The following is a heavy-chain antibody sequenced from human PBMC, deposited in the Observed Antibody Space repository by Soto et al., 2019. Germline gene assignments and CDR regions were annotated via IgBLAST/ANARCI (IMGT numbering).Heavy chain of an antibody. CDR3: ARTRGYSYGYSFDY. V-gene: IGHV3-53*02. CDR1: VFTVSSNY. CDR2: IHSGGST. Sequence: DVQLVETGGGLIQPGGSLRLSCAASVFTVSSNYMSWVRQAPGKGLEWVSVIHSGGSTYYADSVKGRFTISRDNSKNTLSLQMNSLRAEDTAVYYCARTRGYSYGYSFDYWGQGTLVTVSS. J-gene: IGHJ4*02. D-gene: IGHD5-18*01.